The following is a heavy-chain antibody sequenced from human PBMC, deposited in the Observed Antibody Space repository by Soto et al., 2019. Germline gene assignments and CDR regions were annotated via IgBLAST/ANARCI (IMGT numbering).Heavy chain of an antibody. CDR3: AKTYYDFWSGYYTMDMDV. CDR1: GFTFSSYG. D-gene: IGHD3-3*01. CDR2: ISYDGSNK. J-gene: IGHJ6*02. V-gene: IGHV3-30*18. Sequence: QVQLMESGGGVVQPGRSLRLSCAASGFTFSSYGMHWVRQAPGKGLEWVAVISYDGSNKYYADSVKGRFTISRDNSKNTLYLQMNSLRAEDTAVYYCAKTYYDFWSGYYTMDMDVWGQGTTVTVSS.